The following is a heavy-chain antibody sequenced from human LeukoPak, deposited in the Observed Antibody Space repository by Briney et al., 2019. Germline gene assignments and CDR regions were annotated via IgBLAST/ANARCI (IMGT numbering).Heavy chain of an antibody. D-gene: IGHD2-2*01. J-gene: IGHJ5*02. CDR2: INQSGST. CDR3: ARLGNCSSTSCYAPNWFDP. V-gene: IGHV4-34*01. CDR1: GGSFSGYY. Sequence: SETLSLSCAVYGGSFSGYYWSWIRQPPGKGLEWIGEINQSGSTNYNPSRKSRVTISVDTSKNQFSLKLSSVSAADTAVYYCARLGNCSSTSCYAPNWFDPWGQGTLVTVSS.